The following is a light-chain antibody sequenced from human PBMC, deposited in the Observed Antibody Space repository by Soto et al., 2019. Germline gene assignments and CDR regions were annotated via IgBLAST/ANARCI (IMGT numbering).Light chain of an antibody. Sequence: DIQMTQSPSSLSASVGDRVTITFRASQSISSYLNWYQQKPGKAPKLLIYAASSLQSGVPSRFSCSGSGTDFTLTISSLQPEDFGTYYCQQSYSPPRGTFGQGTKLEIK. CDR1: QSISSY. J-gene: IGKJ2*01. V-gene: IGKV1-39*01. CDR2: AAS. CDR3: QQSYSPPRGT.